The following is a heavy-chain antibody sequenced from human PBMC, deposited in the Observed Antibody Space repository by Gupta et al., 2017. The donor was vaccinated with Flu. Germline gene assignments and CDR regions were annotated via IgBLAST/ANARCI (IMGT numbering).Heavy chain of an antibody. CDR1: GFTFSSYA. V-gene: IGHV3-23*01. J-gene: IGHJ4*02. CDR3: AKDRSSSTSCYDY. D-gene: IGHD2-2*01. Sequence: EVQLLESGGGLVQPGGSLRLSCAASGFTFSSYALSWVRQAPGKGLEWVSAISGSGGSTYYADSVKGRFTISRDNSKNTLYLQMNSLRAEDTAVYYCAKDRSSSTSCYDYWGQGTLVTASS. CDR2: ISGSGGST.